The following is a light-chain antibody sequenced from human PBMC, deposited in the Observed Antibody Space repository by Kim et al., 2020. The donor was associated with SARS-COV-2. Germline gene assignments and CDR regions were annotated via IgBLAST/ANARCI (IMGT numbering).Light chain of an antibody. CDR3: QTWGTGIRV. CDR1: SGHSSAA. J-gene: IGLJ3*02. CDR2: LNGDGSH. V-gene: IGLV4-69*01. Sequence: QLVLTQSPSASASLGASVKLTCTLSSGHSSAAIAWHQQQPEKGPRYLMKLNGDGSHNKGDGIPDRFSGSSSGAERYLTISSLQSEDEADYYCQTWGTGIRVFGGGTQLTVL.